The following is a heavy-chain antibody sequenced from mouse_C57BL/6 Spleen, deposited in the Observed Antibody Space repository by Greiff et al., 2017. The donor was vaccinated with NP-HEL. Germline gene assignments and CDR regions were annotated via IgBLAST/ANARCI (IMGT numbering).Heavy chain of an antibody. CDR2: IYPGGGRI. CDR1: GYTFTGST. D-gene: IGHD2-5*01. Sequence: QVQLQQSGPELVKPGASVKISCKASGYTFTGSTMNWVKQRPGKGLEWIGWIYPGGGRIKYNGKFKGKATLTADKSSSTAYMELSSLTSEDSAVYFCARGDYYSNYDWYLDDWGQGTTVTVSS. J-gene: IGHJ1*01. CDR3: ARGDYYSNYDWYLDD. V-gene: IGHV1-82*01.